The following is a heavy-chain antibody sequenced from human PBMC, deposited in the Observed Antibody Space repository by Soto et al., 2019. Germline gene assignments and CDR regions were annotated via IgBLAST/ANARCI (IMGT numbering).Heavy chain of an antibody. CDR2: ISGSGGGT. V-gene: IGHV3-23*01. J-gene: IGHJ4*02. CDR1: GFTFSSYV. Sequence: GSLRLSCAASGFTFSSYVMSWVRQAPGKGLEWVSAISGSGGGTYYADSVKGRLIITRDNSKNTLFLQMNSLRAEDTAVYYCAKGFRGVGNYFDSWGQGTLVTVS. D-gene: IGHD3-16*01. CDR3: AKGFRGVGNYFDS.